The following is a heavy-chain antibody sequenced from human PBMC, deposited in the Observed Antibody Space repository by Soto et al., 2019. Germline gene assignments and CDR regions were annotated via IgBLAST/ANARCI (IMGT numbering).Heavy chain of an antibody. D-gene: IGHD1-26*01. V-gene: IGHV1-46*01. Sequence: ASVKVSCKTSGHTFASYYIYWVRQAPGQGLEYMGIINPTNGLARYAQKFQGRVIMTRDTFTSTVYMEVSSLSFEDTAVYFCTRESRGSFNFAFRGQGSLVTVSS. J-gene: IGHJ4*02. CDR2: INPTNGLA. CDR1: GHTFASYY. CDR3: TRESRGSFNFAF.